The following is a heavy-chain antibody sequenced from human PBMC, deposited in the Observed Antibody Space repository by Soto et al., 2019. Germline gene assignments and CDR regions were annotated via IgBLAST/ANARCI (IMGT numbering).Heavy chain of an antibody. Sequence: GGSLRLSCAASGFTFSSYGMHWVRQAPGKGLEWVAAIWYDGSNKYYADSVKGRFTISRDNSKNTLYLQMNSLRAEDTAVYYCARAIPDNDAFDIWGQGTMVTVSS. CDR1: GFTFSSYG. J-gene: IGHJ3*02. D-gene: IGHD1-20*01. V-gene: IGHV3-33*01. CDR3: ARAIPDNDAFDI. CDR2: IWYDGSNK.